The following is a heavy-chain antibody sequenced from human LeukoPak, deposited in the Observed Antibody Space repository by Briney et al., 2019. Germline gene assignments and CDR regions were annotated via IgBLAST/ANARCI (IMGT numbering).Heavy chain of an antibody. V-gene: IGHV3-74*01. CDR3: ARRINYYDSSGYYYVRYFDS. CDR1: GFTFSSYW. CDR2: INTDGSSL. D-gene: IGHD3-22*01. J-gene: IGHJ4*02. Sequence: GGSLRLSCAASGFTFSSYWVYWVRQAPGKGPVWVARINTDGSSLNYADSEKGRFTISRDNAKNTLYLQMNSLGAEDTAVYYCARRINYYDSSGYYYVRYFDSWGQGTLVAVSS.